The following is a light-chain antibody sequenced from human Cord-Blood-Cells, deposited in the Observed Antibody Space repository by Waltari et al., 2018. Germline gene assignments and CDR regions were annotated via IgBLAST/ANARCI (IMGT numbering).Light chain of an antibody. V-gene: IGKV3-11*01. CDR3: QQRSIWPPIT. J-gene: IGKJ5*01. Sequence: EIVLTQSPATLALSPGERATLSCRASQSVSSYLAWYQQKPGQAPRLPIYDASNRATGIPARFSGRGSGTDFAHTISCLEPEDFAVYYCQQRSIWPPITFGQGTRLEIK. CDR2: DAS. CDR1: QSVSSY.